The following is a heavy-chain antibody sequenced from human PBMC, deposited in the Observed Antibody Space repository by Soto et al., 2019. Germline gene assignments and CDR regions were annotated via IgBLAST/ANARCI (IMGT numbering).Heavy chain of an antibody. CDR1: GGPMSSSNW. Sequence: SETLSLTCTVSGGPMSSSNWWNWVRQSPGKGLEWIGEAHHSGRTNYNPSLKSRVTISVDKSKNHFSLKLSSVTAADTAVYYCARSEATGLDYWGQGTLVTVS. CDR3: ARSEATGLDY. V-gene: IGHV4-4*02. CDR2: AHHSGRT. D-gene: IGHD1-26*01. J-gene: IGHJ4*02.